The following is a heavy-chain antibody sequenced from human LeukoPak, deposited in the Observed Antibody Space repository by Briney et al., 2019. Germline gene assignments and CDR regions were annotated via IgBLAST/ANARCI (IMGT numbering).Heavy chain of an antibody. CDR3: AVRYCSSTSCYSNDAFDI. CDR1: GGTFSSYA. CDR2: IIPIFGTA. D-gene: IGHD2-2*01. J-gene: IGHJ3*02. Sequence: GASVKVSGKASGGTFSSYAIILGRRAPGQGVEWRGGIIPIFGTANYAQKFQGRVTLTAAKSTSTASMDLSSLRSEDTAVYYCAVRYCSSTSCYSNDAFDIWGQGTMVTVSS. V-gene: IGHV1-69*06.